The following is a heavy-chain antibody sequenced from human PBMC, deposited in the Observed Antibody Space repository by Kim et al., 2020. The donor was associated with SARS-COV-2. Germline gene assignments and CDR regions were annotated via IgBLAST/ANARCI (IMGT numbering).Heavy chain of an antibody. CDR2: GTT. Sequence: GTTNHAASMKGRFTISRDDSKRIAYLQMNSLKTEDTAVSYCTRYSYGPFDYWGQGTLVTVSS. V-gene: IGHV3-49*02. CDR3: TRYSYGPFDY. J-gene: IGHJ4*02. D-gene: IGHD5-18*01.